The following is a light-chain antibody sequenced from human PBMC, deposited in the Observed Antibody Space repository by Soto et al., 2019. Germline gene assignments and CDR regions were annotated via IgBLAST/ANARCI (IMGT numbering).Light chain of an antibody. J-gene: IGKJ5*01. Sequence: EIVLTQSPATLSSFPGDRVTLSCRASQYINTRLAWYQHKPGQAPRLLIYLTSNRAAGIPARFSGSGSGTEFTLTISSLQSEDFAVYYCQQYHNWPTFGQGTDWRL. CDR1: QYINTR. V-gene: IGKV3D-15*01. CDR2: LTS. CDR3: QQYHNWPT.